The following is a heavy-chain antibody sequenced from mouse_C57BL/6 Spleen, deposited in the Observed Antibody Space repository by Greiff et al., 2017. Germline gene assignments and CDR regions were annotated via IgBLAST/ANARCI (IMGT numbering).Heavy chain of an antibody. V-gene: IGHV5-17*01. CDR3: ARDTHWYFDV. Sequence: EVKLEESGGGLVKPGGSLKLSCAASGFTFSDSGMHWVRQAPEKGLEWVAYVSSGSSTIYYADTVKGRFTISRDNAKNTLFLQMTSLRSEDTAMYYCARDTHWYFDVWGTGTTVTVSS. CDR1: GFTFSDSG. D-gene: IGHD5-1-1*01. J-gene: IGHJ1*03. CDR2: VSSGSSTI.